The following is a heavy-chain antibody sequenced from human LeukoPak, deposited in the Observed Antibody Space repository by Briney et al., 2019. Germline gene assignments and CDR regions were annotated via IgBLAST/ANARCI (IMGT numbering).Heavy chain of an antibody. CDR2: ISSSGSTI. CDR1: GFTFDDYA. Sequence: PGGSLRLSCAASGFTFDDYAMHWVRHAPGKGLEWVSCISSSGSTIYYADSVKGRFTISRDNAKNSLYLQMNSLRAEDTAVYYCARFPAGTWVYWGQGTLVTVSS. V-gene: IGHV3-11*01. J-gene: IGHJ4*02. CDR3: ARFPAGTWVY. D-gene: IGHD6-13*01.